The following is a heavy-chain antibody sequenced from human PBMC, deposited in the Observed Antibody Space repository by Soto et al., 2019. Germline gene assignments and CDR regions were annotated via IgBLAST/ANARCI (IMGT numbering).Heavy chain of an antibody. J-gene: IGHJ6*02. CDR3: ATDSGGRIAARPPHYSYGMDV. CDR1: GGTFSSYA. D-gene: IGHD6-6*01. CDR2: IIPIFGTA. V-gene: IGHV1-69*13. Sequence: SVKVSCKASGGTFSSYAISWVRQAPGQGLEWMGGIIPIFGTANYAQKFQGRVTITADESTSTAYMELSSLRSEDTAVYYCATDSGGRIAARPPHYSYGMDVWRQGPTVTVSS.